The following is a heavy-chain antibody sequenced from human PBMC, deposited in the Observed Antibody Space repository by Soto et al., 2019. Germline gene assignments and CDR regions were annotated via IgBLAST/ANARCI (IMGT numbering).Heavy chain of an antibody. CDR2: INPSGGST. J-gene: IGHJ4*02. Sequence: ASVKVSCKASGYTFTSYYMHWVRQAPGQGLEWMGIINPSGGSTSYAQKFQGRVTMTRDTSTSTVYMELSSLRSEDTAVYYCAREGSTTYYYDSSGYPTALDYWGQGTLVTVSS. V-gene: IGHV1-46*01. CDR1: GYTFTSYY. D-gene: IGHD3-22*01. CDR3: AREGSTTYYYDSSGYPTALDY.